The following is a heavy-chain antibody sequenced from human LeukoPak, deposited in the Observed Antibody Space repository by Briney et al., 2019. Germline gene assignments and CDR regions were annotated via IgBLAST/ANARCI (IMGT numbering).Heavy chain of an antibody. D-gene: IGHD1-26*01. V-gene: IGHV3-7*01. CDR2: IKEDGSDK. CDR3: ASAAGWEFGY. CDR1: VSSGLTRW. Sequence: GGSRRLSCVASVSSGLTRWMNWVRQAPGKGLEWVAIIKEDGSDKYYVDSVKGRFTISRDNAKNPVYLQMNSLRVEDTAVYYCASAAGWEFGYWGQGTLVTVSS. J-gene: IGHJ4*02.